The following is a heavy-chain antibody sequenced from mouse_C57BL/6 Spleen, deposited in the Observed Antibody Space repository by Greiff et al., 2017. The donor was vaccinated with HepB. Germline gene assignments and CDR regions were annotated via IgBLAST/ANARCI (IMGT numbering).Heavy chain of an antibody. V-gene: IGHV5-17*01. J-gene: IGHJ3*01. CDR2: ISSGSSTI. D-gene: IGHD2-4*01. CDR3: ARPGGLRRAWFAY. Sequence: EVKLVESGGGLVKPGGSLKLSCAASGFTFSDYGMHWVRQAPEKGLEWVAYISSGSSTIYYADTVKGRFTIARDNAKNTLFLQMTSLRSEDTAMYYCARPGGLRRAWFAYWGQGTLVTVSA. CDR1: GFTFSDYG.